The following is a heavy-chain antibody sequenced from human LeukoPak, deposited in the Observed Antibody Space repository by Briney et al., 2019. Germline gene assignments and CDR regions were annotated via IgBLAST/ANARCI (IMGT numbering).Heavy chain of an antibody. CDR2: IYYSGST. CDR3: ARGEGYNVDY. Sequence: SETLSLTCTVSGGSISSYYWSWIRQPPGKGLEWIGYIYYSGSTNFNPSLKSRVTISADTSKNQFSLKLSSVTAADTAVYYCARGEGYNVDYWGQGTLVTVSS. V-gene: IGHV4-59*01. D-gene: IGHD5-24*01. J-gene: IGHJ4*02. CDR1: GGSISSYY.